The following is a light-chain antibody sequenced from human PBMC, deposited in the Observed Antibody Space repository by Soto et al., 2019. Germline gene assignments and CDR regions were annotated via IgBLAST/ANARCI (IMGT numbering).Light chain of an antibody. J-gene: IGKJ4*01. CDR2: HAS. Sequence: EIVMTQSPATVSVSPGERATLSCRASQSVSDKLAWYQQKPGQAPRLLIYHASARATGIPVRFSGSGSGTEFTLTITSLQSEDSAVYYCQEYNYWHPITFGGGTKVDIK. CDR3: QEYNYWHPIT. V-gene: IGKV3-15*01. CDR1: QSVSDK.